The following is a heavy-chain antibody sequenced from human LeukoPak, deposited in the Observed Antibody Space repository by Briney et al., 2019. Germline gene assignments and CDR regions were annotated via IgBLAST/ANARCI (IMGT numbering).Heavy chain of an antibody. CDR2: ITSSGAYI. V-gene: IGHV3-21*01. D-gene: IGHD3-22*01. Sequence: PGGSLRLSCAGSGFPFSSYTMNGVRKAPGKGLEWVSSITSSGAYIYYSDSVKGRFTISRDNANNSLYLQMNSLGAEDTAVYYCARALAFDSSGYSACPNWGQGTLVTVSS. CDR1: GFPFSSYT. CDR3: ARALAFDSSGYSACPN. J-gene: IGHJ4*02.